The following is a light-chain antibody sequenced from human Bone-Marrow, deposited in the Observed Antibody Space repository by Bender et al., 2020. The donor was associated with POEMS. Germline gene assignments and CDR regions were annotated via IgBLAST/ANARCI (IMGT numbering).Light chain of an antibody. V-gene: IGLV3-1*01. Sequence: SYEVTQPPSVSVSPGQTASLTCSGDDLGDKYVAWYQQKPGQSPVLVIYQDTKRPSGFPERFSGSNSGNTATLTISGTQAMDEADYYCQAWDTYSVIFGGGTKLTVL. CDR2: QDT. J-gene: IGLJ2*01. CDR3: QAWDTYSVI. CDR1: DLGDKY.